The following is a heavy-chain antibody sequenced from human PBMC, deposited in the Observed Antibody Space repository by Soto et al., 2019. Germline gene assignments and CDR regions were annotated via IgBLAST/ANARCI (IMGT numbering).Heavy chain of an antibody. Sequence: ESLTICGTRSGNSFSRYWIGWVRQMPGKGLEWMGIIYPGDSDTRYSPSFQGQVTISADKSISTAYLQRSSLKASDTAMYYCARQSTVTTGGMDVWGQGTTVTVSS. V-gene: IGHV5-51*01. CDR2: IYPGDSDT. CDR1: GNSFSRYW. D-gene: IGHD4-4*01. J-gene: IGHJ6*02. CDR3: ARQSTVTTGGMDV.